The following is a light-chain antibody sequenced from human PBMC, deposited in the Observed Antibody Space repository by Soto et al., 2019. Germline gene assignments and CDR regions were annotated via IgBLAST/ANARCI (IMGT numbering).Light chain of an antibody. CDR3: GSWDSSLSAYV. CDR2: DDN. CDR1: SSNIGGND. V-gene: IGLV1-51*01. J-gene: IGLJ1*01. Sequence: QSVLTQPPSVSAAPGQKVTISCSGSSSNIGGNDVSWYRRLPGTAPKLLIYDDNKRPSGIPDRFSGSKSGTSATLGITGFQTGDEADYYCGSWDSSLSAYVFGTGTKVTV.